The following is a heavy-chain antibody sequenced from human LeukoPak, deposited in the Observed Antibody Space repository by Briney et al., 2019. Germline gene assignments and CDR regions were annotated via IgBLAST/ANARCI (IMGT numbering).Heavy chain of an antibody. Sequence: PGRSLRLSCVASGFMFSSYGMHWVRQAPGKGLEWVAVTSYDGGESYYADSVKGRFTISRDNSENTLYLQMSILRVEDTAVYYCAKMTKMNFYHYAMDVWGQGTTVTVSS. D-gene: IGHD2/OR15-2a*01. CDR2: TSYDGGES. CDR1: GFMFSSYG. CDR3: AKMTKMNFYHYAMDV. V-gene: IGHV3-30*18. J-gene: IGHJ6*01.